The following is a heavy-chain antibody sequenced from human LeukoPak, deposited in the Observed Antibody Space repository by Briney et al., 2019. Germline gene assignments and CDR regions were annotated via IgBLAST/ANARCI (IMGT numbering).Heavy chain of an antibody. V-gene: IGHV3-20*04. D-gene: IGHD1-1*01. CDR1: GFTFDDYG. CDR2: INWNGGST. Sequence: RAGGSLRLSCAASGFTFDDYGMSWVRQAPGKGLEWVSGINWNGGSTGYADSVKGRFTISRDNAKNSLYLQMNSLRAEDTALYYCATHGTDLYNWNDYWGQGTLVTVSS. J-gene: IGHJ4*02. CDR3: ATHGTDLYNWNDY.